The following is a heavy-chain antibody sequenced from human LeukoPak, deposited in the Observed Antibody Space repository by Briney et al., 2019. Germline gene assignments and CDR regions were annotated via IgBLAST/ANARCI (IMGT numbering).Heavy chain of an antibody. CDR1: GFTFSYYG. J-gene: IGHJ4*02. Sequence: TGGSLRLSCAASGFTFSYYGMHWVRQAPGKGLEWVAFIRYDESYKFYADSVKGRFTVSRDNSKNTLYLQMNSLRAEDTAVYYCAKYSSSWSPLFDYWGQGTLVTVSS. CDR2: IRYDESYK. D-gene: IGHD6-13*01. CDR3: AKYSSSWSPLFDY. V-gene: IGHV3-30*02.